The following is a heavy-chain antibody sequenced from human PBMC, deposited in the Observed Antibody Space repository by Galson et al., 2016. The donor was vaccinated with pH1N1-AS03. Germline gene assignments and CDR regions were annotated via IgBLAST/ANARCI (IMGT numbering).Heavy chain of an antibody. CDR2: INPNSGDT. Sequence: SVKVSCKASGYIFNSYGIAWVRQAPGQGLGWMGWINPNSGDTNSAQKFEGRVTMTRDTSISTAYMEVNRLISDDTAAYYCARDRTAAPSYYYYMDVWGKGTTVTVSS. V-gene: IGHV1-2*02. CDR3: ARDRTAAPSYYYYMDV. J-gene: IGHJ6*03. D-gene: IGHD6-13*01. CDR1: GYIFNSYG.